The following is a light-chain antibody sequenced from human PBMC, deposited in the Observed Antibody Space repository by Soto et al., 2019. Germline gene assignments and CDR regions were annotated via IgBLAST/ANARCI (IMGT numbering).Light chain of an antibody. J-gene: IGKJ1*01. CDR2: GAS. CDR1: QSVSNDF. CDR3: QQHGSSPPRT. Sequence: IVLAQSPVILSSSSGERATLSCRASQSVSNDFLAWYQQKPGQAPRLLIYGASTRATDVPDRFSGSGSGADFTLSISGLEPEDFAVYYCQQHGSSPPRTFGKGTKVDIK. V-gene: IGKV3-20*01.